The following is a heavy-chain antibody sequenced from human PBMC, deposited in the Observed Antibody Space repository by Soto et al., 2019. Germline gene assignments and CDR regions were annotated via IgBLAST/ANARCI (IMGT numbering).Heavy chain of an antibody. D-gene: IGHD2-8*01. CDR3: ARAGYCTNGVCYGHYYYGMDV. CDR1: GGTFSSYA. Sequence: SVKVSCKASGGTFSSYAISWVRQAPGQGLEWMGGIIPIFGTANYAQKFQGRVTITADESTSTAYMELSSLRSEDTAVYYCARAGYCTNGVCYGHYYYGMDVWGQGTTVTVAS. V-gene: IGHV1-69*13. J-gene: IGHJ6*02. CDR2: IIPIFGTA.